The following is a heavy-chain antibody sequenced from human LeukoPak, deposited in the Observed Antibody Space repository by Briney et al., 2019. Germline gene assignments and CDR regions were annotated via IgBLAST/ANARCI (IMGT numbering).Heavy chain of an antibody. CDR3: ARESTVLTPYYYYYYYMDV. J-gene: IGHJ6*03. V-gene: IGHV4-39*07. Sequence: PSETLSLTCAVSGDSINSRSYYWAWIRQPPGKGLEWIGSIYHSESTYYNPSLKSRVTMSVDTSKNQFSLKLTSVTAADTAVYYCARESTVLTPYYYYYYYMDVWGTGTTVTVSS. D-gene: IGHD2-8*01. CDR1: GDSINSRSYY. CDR2: IYHSEST.